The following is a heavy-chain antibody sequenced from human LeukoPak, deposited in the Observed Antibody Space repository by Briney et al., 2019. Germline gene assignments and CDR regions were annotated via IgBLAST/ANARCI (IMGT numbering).Heavy chain of an antibody. CDR3: ARHVLSGYLNYWYFDL. J-gene: IGHJ2*01. V-gene: IGHV4-39*01. CDR2: IYYSGST. CDR1: GGSISSSSYY. D-gene: IGHD3-3*01. Sequence: PSETLSLTCTVSGGSISSSSYYWGWIRQPPGKGLEWIGSIYYSGSTYYNPSLKSRVTISVDTSKNQFSLKLSSVTAADTAVYYCARHVLSGYLNYWYFDLWGRGTLVTVPS.